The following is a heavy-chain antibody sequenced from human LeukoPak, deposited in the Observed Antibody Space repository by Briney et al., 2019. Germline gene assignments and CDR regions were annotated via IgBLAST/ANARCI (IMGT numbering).Heavy chain of an antibody. CDR1: GGTFSSYA. CDR3: ARGYSSSWYRIGWFDP. Sequence: ASVKVSCKASGGTFSSYAISWVRQAPGQGLEWMGRIIPIFGTANYAQKFQGRVTITTDESTSTAYMELSSLRSDDTAVYYCARGYSSSWYRIGWFDPWGQGTLVTVPS. J-gene: IGHJ5*02. CDR2: IIPIFGTA. V-gene: IGHV1-69*05. D-gene: IGHD6-13*01.